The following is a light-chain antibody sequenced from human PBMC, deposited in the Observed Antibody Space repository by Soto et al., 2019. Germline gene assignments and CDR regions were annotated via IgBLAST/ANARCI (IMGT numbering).Light chain of an antibody. J-gene: IGLJ3*02. CDR3: SSYTSSSLV. V-gene: IGLV2-14*01. Sequence: QSALTQPASVSGSPGQSITISCTGTSSDIGGSNSVSWYQQHPGKAPKLLLYEVTNRASGVSNRFSGSKSANTASLTISGLQADDEADYYCSSYTSSSLVFGGGTQLTVL. CDR2: EVT. CDR1: SSDIGGSNS.